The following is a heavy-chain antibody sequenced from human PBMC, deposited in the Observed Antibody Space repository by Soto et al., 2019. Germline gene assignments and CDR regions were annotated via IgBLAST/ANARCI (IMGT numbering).Heavy chain of an antibody. CDR1: GGTFSSYA. J-gene: IGHJ3*02. CDR2: IIPIFGTA. D-gene: IGHD3-22*01. V-gene: IGHV1-69*01. Sequence: QVQLVQSGAEVKKPGSSVKVSCKASGGTFSSYAISWVRQAPGQGLEWMGGIIPIFGTANYAQKFQGRVTITADESTSTAYMELSRLRSEDKAVYYCARVETYYYDSSGYSYDAFDTWGQGTMVTVSS. CDR3: ARVETYYYDSSGYSYDAFDT.